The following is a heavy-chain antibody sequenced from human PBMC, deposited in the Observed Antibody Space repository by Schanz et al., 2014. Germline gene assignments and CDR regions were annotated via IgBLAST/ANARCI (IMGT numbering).Heavy chain of an antibody. D-gene: IGHD5-12*01. CDR2: IWYDGNNK. V-gene: IGHV3-33*01. CDR1: GFTFSSYG. Sequence: QVQLVESGGGVVQPGRSLRLSCAASGFTFSSYGMHWVRQAPGKGLEWVAVIWYDGNNKFYADSVKGRFTISRDNSKNPVYLQMNSLRAEDTAVYFCARDGGRDGYNLAFDVWGQGTLVTVSS. CDR3: ARDGGRDGYNLAFDV. J-gene: IGHJ3*01.